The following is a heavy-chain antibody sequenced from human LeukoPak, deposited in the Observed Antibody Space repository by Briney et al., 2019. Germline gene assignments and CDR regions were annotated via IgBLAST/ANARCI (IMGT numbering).Heavy chain of an antibody. Sequence: ASVKVSCKASGYTFTSYAMSWVRQAPGQGLEWMGWINTNTGNPTYAQGFTGRFVFSLDTSVSTAYLQISSLKAEDTAVYYCARTLWFGELLYDFDYWGQGTLVTVSS. CDR3: ARTLWFGELLYDFDY. J-gene: IGHJ4*02. CDR2: INTNTGNP. CDR1: GYTFTSYA. V-gene: IGHV7-4-1*02. D-gene: IGHD3-10*01.